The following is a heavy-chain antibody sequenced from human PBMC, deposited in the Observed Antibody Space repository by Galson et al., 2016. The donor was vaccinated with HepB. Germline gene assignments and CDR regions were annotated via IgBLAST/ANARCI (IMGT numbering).Heavy chain of an antibody. D-gene: IGHD3-16*01. J-gene: IGHJ4*02. V-gene: IGHV2-70*01. CDR1: GFSLTTSGMS. CDR3: ARIGAGQIDY. Sequence: PALVKPTQTLTLTCTFSGFSLTTSGMSVTWIRQPPGRALEWLALIDWDDVKYYTTSLRTRLTISEDTSKNQVVLTMTNMDPVDTGTYYCARIGAGQIDYWGQGTLVTVSS. CDR2: IDWDDVK.